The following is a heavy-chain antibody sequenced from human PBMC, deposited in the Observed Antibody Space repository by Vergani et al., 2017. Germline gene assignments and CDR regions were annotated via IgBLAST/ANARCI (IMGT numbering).Heavy chain of an antibody. D-gene: IGHD5-12*01. CDR1: GFTFTNFA. CDR2: ISGSGGFT. Sequence: EVDLVESGGGLAQPGGSLRLSCAASGFTFTNFAMTWVRQAPGEGLEWVSGISGSGGFTYYADSVKGRFTISRDNSKNTLHLQMNSLRADDTAVYYCTKGSRGYTGYFFDYWGQGTLATVSS. CDR3: TKGSRGYTGYFFDY. J-gene: IGHJ4*02. V-gene: IGHV3-23*04.